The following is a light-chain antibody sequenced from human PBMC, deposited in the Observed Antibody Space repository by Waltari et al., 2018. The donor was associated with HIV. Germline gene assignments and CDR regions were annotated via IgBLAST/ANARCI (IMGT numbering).Light chain of an antibody. CDR3: QVWDGRGDPVI. CDR1: NIAATKS. Sequence: SYVLTQPPSVSVAPGQTARITCGGNNIAATKSVHWYRLNPGQAPVVVIHDDRDRPSGIPDRFSGCSSGDTATLTISRAEAGDEADYYCQVWDGRGDPVIFGGGTKLAVV. J-gene: IGLJ2*01. V-gene: IGLV3-21*02. CDR2: DDR.